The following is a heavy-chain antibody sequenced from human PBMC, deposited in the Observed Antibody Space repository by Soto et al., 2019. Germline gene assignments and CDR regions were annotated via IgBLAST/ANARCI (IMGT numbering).Heavy chain of an antibody. V-gene: IGHV1-2*02. CDR1: GYTFTGYY. D-gene: IGHD2-15*01. J-gene: IGHJ3*02. CDR2: INPNSGGT. Sequence: ASVKVSCKASGYTFTGYYMHWVRQAPGRGLEWMGWINPNSGGTNYAQKFQGRVTMTRDTSISTAYMELSRLRSDDTAVCYCARPGVVAATSLEAFDIWGQGTMVTVSS. CDR3: ARPGVVAATSLEAFDI.